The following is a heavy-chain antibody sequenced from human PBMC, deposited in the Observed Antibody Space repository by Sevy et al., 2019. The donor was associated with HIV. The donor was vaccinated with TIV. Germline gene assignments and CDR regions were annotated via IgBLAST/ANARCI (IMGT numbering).Heavy chain of an antibody. CDR3: ARASSPYCGGDCLYAFNI. V-gene: IGHV3-48*02. J-gene: IGHJ3*02. Sequence: GGSLRLSCAASGFTFSSFSMNWVRQAPGKTLEWISYISSSGSSLYYADSVKGRFSISRDNAKRSLYLKMNSLRDEDTAVYYCARASSPYCGGDCLYAFNIWGQGTMVTVSS. CDR2: ISSSGSSL. CDR1: GFTFSSFS. D-gene: IGHD2-21*02.